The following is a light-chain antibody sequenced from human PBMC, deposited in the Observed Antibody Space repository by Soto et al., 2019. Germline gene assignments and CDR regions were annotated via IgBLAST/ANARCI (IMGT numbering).Light chain of an antibody. J-gene: IGKJ1*01. CDR3: QQRSNWQRT. CDR1: QSVSSY. CDR2: DAS. Sequence: EIVLTQSPATLSLSPGERATLSCRASQSVSSYLAWFQQKPGQAPRLLIYDASNRATGIPARFSGSGSGTDFTLTISSLEPEDFAVYHCQQRSNWQRTFGQGTTVEIK. V-gene: IGKV3-11*01.